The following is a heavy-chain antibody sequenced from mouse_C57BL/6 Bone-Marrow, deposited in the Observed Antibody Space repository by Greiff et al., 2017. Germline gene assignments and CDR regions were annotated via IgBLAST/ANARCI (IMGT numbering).Heavy chain of an antibody. D-gene: IGHD2-3*01. V-gene: IGHV1-52*01. CDR2: IDPSDSET. Sequence: QVQLQQPGAALVRPGSSVKLSCKASGYTFTSYWMHWVKQRPIQGLEWIGNIDPSDSETHYNQKFKDKATLTVDNSSSTAYMQLSSLTSEDSAVYYCARGWLLRGYWGQGTTLTVSS. CDR1: GYTFTSYW. J-gene: IGHJ2*01. CDR3: ARGWLLRGY.